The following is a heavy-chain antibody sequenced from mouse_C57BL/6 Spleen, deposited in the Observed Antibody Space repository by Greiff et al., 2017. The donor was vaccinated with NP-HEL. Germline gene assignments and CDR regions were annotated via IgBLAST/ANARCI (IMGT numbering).Heavy chain of an antibody. D-gene: IGHD1-1*01. CDR3: ARPYYYGSSYDGWYFDV. CDR1: GYTFTSYW. V-gene: IGHV1-64*01. J-gene: IGHJ1*03. Sequence: QVQLKQPGAELVKPGASVKLSCKASGYTFTSYWMHWVKQRPGQGLEWIGMIHPNSGSTNYNEKFKSKATLTVDKSSSTAYMQLSSLTSEDSAVYYCARPYYYGSSYDGWYFDVWGTGTTVTVSS. CDR2: IHPNSGST.